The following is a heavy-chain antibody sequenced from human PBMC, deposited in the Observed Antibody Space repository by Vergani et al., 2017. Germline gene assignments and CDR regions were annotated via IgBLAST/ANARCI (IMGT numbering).Heavy chain of an antibody. CDR1: GYTFTSYY. V-gene: IGHV1-46*01. CDR3: ARDLRGSTMIVVDPTGGFQH. Sequence: QVQLVQSGAEVKKPGASVKVSCKASGYTFTSYYMHWVRQAPGQGLEWMGIINPSGGSTSYAQKFKGRVTMTRDTSTSTVYMELSSLRSEDTAVYYCARDLRGSTMIVVDPTGGFQHWGQGTLVTVSS. J-gene: IGHJ1*01. CDR2: INPSGGST. D-gene: IGHD3-22*01.